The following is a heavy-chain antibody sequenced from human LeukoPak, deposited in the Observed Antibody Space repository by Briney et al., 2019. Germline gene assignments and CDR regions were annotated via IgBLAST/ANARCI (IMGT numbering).Heavy chain of an antibody. J-gene: IGHJ4*02. CDR2: IYYSGST. V-gene: IGHV4-59*01. Sequence: SETLSLTCTVSGGSISSYYWSWIRQPPGKGLEWIGYIYYSGSTNYNPSLKSRVTISVDTSKNQFSLKLSSVTAADTAVYYCVRRSGYSSSDEYWGQGVLVTVSS. D-gene: IGHD3-22*01. CDR1: GGSISSYY. CDR3: VRRSGYSSSDEY.